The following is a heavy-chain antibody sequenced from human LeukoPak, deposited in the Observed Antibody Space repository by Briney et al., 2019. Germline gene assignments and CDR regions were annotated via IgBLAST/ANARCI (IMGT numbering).Heavy chain of an antibody. Sequence: GGSLRLSCAASGFTFSSYSMNWVRQAPGKGLEWVSVVYSGGLTYYADSVKGRFSIFRDNSKNTVYLQMNSLRAEDTAVYYCAKDEAAAGGGLDYWGQGTLVIVSS. CDR2: VYSGGLT. CDR3: AKDEAAAGGGLDY. V-gene: IGHV3-53*01. CDR1: GFTFSSYS. J-gene: IGHJ4*02. D-gene: IGHD6-13*01.